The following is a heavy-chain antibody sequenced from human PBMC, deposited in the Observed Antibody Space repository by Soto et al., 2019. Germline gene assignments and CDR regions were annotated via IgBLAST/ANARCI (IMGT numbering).Heavy chain of an antibody. CDR3: LIAVHYYGMDV. CDR2: INSDGSST. Sequence: GTLRLSCATSGFTFSSYWMHWVRQAPGKGLVWVSRINSDGSSTSYADSVKGRFTISRDNAKNTLYLQMNSLRVEDTAVYYCLIAVHYYGMDVWGQGTTVTVSS. J-gene: IGHJ6*02. V-gene: IGHV3-74*01. CDR1: GFTFSSYW. D-gene: IGHD6-19*01.